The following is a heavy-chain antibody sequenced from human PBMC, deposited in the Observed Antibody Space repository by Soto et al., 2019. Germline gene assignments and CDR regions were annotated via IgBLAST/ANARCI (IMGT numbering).Heavy chain of an antibody. CDR2: IIPIFGTA. Sequence: ASVKVSCKASGCTFSSYAIRCVRQAPGQVLEWMGGIIPIFGTANYAQKFQGRVTITADESTSTAYMELSSLRSEDTAVYYCALPYYYDSSGYSSHYNWFDPWGQGTLVTVSS. CDR3: ALPYYYDSSGYSSHYNWFDP. D-gene: IGHD3-22*01. CDR1: GCTFSSYA. V-gene: IGHV1-69*13. J-gene: IGHJ5*02.